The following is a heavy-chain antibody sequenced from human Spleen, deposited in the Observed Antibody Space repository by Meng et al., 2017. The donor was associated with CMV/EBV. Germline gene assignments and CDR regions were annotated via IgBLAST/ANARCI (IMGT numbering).Heavy chain of an antibody. CDR3: ARDLVGYDAFDI. V-gene: IGHV1-46*01. CDR1: GYNFITYY. Sequence: ASVKVSCKASGYNFITYYIHWMRQAPGKGLEWMGRINPDGGTTTYAERFQGGLTLTSDTSTSTVYTELSSLRSEDTAVYYCARDLVGYDAFDIWGQGTMVTVSS. J-gene: IGHJ3*02. CDR2: INPDGGTT. D-gene: IGHD3-22*01.